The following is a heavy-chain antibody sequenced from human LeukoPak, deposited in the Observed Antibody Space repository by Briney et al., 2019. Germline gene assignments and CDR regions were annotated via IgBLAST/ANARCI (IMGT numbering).Heavy chain of an antibody. Sequence: ASVKVSCKASGYTFTSYGISWVRQAPGQGLEWMGWISVYNGNTNYAQKPQGRVTMTADTPTTTAYMELRSLRSDDTAVYYCARGYCSSATCRHFDYWGQGALVTVSS. J-gene: IGHJ4*02. V-gene: IGHV1-18*01. CDR1: GYTFTSYG. D-gene: IGHD2-2*01. CDR3: ARGYCSSATCRHFDY. CDR2: ISVYNGNT.